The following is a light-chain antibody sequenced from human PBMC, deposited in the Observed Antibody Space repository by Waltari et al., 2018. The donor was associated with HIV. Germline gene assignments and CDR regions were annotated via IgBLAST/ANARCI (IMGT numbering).Light chain of an antibody. V-gene: IGKV3-15*01. CDR2: GGS. CDR1: QSVSSN. J-gene: IGKJ1*01. Sequence: EIVVTQSPATLSVYPGERATLSCRASQSVSSNLAWYQHTPGQAPRLLFYGGSTMATGIPARFSGSRSGTEFSLTITSLQSEEFAVYYCQQYNNWPQGTFGQGTKVEI. CDR3: QQYNNWPQGT.